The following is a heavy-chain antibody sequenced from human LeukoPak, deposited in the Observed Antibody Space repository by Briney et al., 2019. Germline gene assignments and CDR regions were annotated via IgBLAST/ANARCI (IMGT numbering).Heavy chain of an antibody. CDR3: VGPGGKRYFDWLWEEDYFDY. J-gene: IGHJ4*02. CDR1: GFTFSSCG. V-gene: IGHV3-30*03. Sequence: GGSLRLSCAASGFTFSSCGMHWVRQAPGKGLEWVAVISYDGSNKYYADSVKGRFTISRDNSKNTLYLQMNSLRAEDTAVYYCVGPGGKRYFDWLWEEDYFDYWGQGTLVTVSS. CDR2: ISYDGSNK. D-gene: IGHD3-9*01.